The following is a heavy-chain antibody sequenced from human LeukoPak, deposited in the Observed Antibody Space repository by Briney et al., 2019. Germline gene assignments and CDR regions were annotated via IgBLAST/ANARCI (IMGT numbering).Heavy chain of an antibody. CDR2: ISAYNGNT. V-gene: IGHV1-18*01. J-gene: IGHJ4*02. Sequence: ASVKVSCKASGYTFTSYGISWVRQAPGQGLEWMGWISAYNGNTNYAQKLQGRVTMTTDTSTSTAYTELRSLRSDDTAVYFCARDRFRGSTGNHIAYWGQGTLVTVSS. CDR3: ARDRFRGSTGNHIAY. CDR1: GYTFTSYG. D-gene: IGHD1-14*01.